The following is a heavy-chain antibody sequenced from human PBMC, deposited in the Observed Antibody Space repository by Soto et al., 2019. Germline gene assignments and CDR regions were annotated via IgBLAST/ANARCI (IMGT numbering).Heavy chain of an antibody. CDR1: GDTFSTYP. V-gene: IGHV1-69*02. J-gene: IGHJ3*02. Sequence: QVPLVQSGAVVKKPGSSMKVSCKTSGDTFSTYPITWVRQAPGQGLEWMGRTIPILDITDYAQKFQGRVSITTDKSTTTAYMELSSLKFEDTAVYYCARGGDGSGSESVFDIWGQGTMVTVSS. CDR2: TIPILDIT. CDR3: ARGGDGSGSESVFDI. D-gene: IGHD3-22*01.